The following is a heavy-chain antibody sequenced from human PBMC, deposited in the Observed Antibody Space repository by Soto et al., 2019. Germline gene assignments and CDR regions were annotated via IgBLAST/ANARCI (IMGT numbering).Heavy chain of an antibody. CDR1: GFTFSSYG. CDR2: ISSSGSTI. J-gene: IGHJ6*02. V-gene: IGHV3-48*04. CDR3: ARGITMVRGVMDYYYGMDV. D-gene: IGHD3-10*01. Sequence: VQLVESGGGVVQPGRSLRLSCAASGFTFSSYGMHWVRQAPGKGLEWVSYISSSGSTIYYADSVKGRFTISRDNAKNSLYLQMNSLRAEDTAVYYCARGITMVRGVMDYYYGMDVWGQGTTVTVSS.